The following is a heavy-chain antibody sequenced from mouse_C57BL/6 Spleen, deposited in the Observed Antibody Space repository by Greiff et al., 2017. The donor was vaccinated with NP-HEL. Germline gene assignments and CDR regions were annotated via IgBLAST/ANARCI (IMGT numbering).Heavy chain of an antibody. V-gene: IGHV5-17*01. CDR1: GFTFSDYG. J-gene: IGHJ4*01. CDR3: ARWPMDY. Sequence: EVKVVESGGGLVKPGGSLKLSCAASGFTFSDYGMHWVRQAPEKGLEWVAYISSGSSTIYYAETVKGRFTISRDNAKNTLFLQMTSLRSEDTAMYYCARWPMDYWGQGTSVTVSS. CDR2: ISSGSSTI.